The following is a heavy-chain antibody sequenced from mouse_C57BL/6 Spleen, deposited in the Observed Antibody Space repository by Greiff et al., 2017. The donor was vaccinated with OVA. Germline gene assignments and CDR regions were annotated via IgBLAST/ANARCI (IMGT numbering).Heavy chain of an antibody. CDR3: ARDYYGSSNGWYFDV. CDR2: IDPSDSET. D-gene: IGHD1-1*01. Sequence: QVQLKQPGAELVRPGSSVKLSCKASGYTFTSYWMHWVKQRPIQGLEWIGNIDPSDSETHYNQKFKDKATLTVDKSSSTAYMQLSSLTSEDSAVYYCARDYYGSSNGWYFDVWGTGTTVTVSS. CDR1: GYTFTSYW. V-gene: IGHV1-52*01. J-gene: IGHJ1*03.